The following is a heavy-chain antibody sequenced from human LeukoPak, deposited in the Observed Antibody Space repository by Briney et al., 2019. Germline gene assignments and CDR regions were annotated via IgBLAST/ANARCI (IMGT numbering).Heavy chain of an antibody. V-gene: IGHV3-9*03. CDR2: ISWNSGSI. D-gene: IGHD6-19*01. CDR1: GFTFDDYA. Sequence: QSGGSLRLSCAASGFTFDDYAMHWVRQAPGKGLEWVSGISWNSGSIGYADSVKGRFTISRDNAKNSLYLQMNSLRAEDMALYYCAKDISRGSEQWLVLGFDYWGQGTLVTVSS. J-gene: IGHJ4*02. CDR3: AKDISRGSEQWLVLGFDY.